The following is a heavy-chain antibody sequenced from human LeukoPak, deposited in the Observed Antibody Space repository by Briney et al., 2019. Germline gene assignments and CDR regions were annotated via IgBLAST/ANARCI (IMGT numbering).Heavy chain of an antibody. Sequence: GGSLRLSXAASGFTVSSNYMSWVRQAPGKGLEWVSVIYSGGSTYYADSVKGRFTISRDNSKNTLYLQMNSLRAEDTAVYYCARDQTVYFDYWGQGTLVTVSS. D-gene: IGHD2-2*01. V-gene: IGHV3-66*02. J-gene: IGHJ4*02. CDR1: GFTVSSNY. CDR2: IYSGGST. CDR3: ARDQTVYFDY.